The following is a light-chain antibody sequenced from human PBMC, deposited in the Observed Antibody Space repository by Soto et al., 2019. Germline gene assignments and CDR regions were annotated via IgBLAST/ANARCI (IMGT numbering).Light chain of an antibody. J-gene: IGKJ4*01. CDR3: HRYGDSPLT. CDR1: QGISSY. V-gene: IGKV1-9*01. CDR2: VAS. Sequence: DIQMTQSPSSLSASVGDSVTITCRASQGISSYLAWYQQKPGKAPKLLIYVASTLQSGVPSRFSGSGSGTDFTLTISRLEPEDFALYFCHRYGDSPLTFGGGTKVDIK.